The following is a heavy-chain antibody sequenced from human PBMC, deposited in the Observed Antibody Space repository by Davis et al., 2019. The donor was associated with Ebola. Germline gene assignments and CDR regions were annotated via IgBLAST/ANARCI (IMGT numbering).Heavy chain of an antibody. CDR3: ARAVFHEVLDY. CDR2: VSHSEREK. Sequence: GESLKISCAASRFTFRNYAMHWVRQAPGKGLEWVAVVSHSEREKFYADSVKGRFTISRDNSENTLYLQINSLTADDTAVYYCARAVFHEVLDYWGQGTPVTVSS. V-gene: IGHV3-30*04. CDR1: RFTFRNYA. J-gene: IGHJ4*02. D-gene: IGHD3-3*01.